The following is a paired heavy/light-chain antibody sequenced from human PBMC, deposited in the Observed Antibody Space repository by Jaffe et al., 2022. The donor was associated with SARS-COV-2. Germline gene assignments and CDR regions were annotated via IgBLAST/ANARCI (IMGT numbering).Heavy chain of an antibody. CDR2: IYYSGTT. CDR3: ARARPLSGTLDDAFDI. CDR1: GGSISSYY. D-gene: IGHD1-7*01. V-gene: IGHV4-59*01. J-gene: IGHJ3*02. Sequence: QVQLQESGPGLVKPSETLSLTCTVSGGSISSYYWSWIRQTPGKGLEWIGNIYYSGTTNYDPSLKSRVTISVDTSKSQFSLKLSSVTAADTAVYYCARARPLSGTLDDAFDIWGQGTMVTVSS.
Light chain of an antibody. Sequence: QSVLTQPPSVSGAPGQRVTISCTGSSSNIGATYDVHWYQQLPGAAPKLLIYGNSHRPSGVPDRFSGSKSGTSASLAITGLQAEDEANYYCQSYDNSLSAQVVFGGGTKLTVL. CDR1: SSNIGATYD. CDR3: QSYDNSLSAQVV. V-gene: IGLV1-40*01. CDR2: GNS. J-gene: IGLJ2*01.